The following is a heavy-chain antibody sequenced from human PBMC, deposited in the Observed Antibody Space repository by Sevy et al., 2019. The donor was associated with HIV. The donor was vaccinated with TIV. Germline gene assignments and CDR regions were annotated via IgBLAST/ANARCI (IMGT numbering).Heavy chain of an antibody. V-gene: IGHV4-59*01. CDR3: ARPHTSGWTRFEH. Sequence: SETLSLTCTVSGDSITSYYWAWIRQPPGEGLEWIGNVHNGGSTNYNPSLKSRLTISVDTTNNQFSLKLGSVTVADTAVYFCARPHTSGWTRFEHWGQGILVTVSS. J-gene: IGHJ4*02. D-gene: IGHD6-19*01. CDR2: VHNGGST. CDR1: GDSITSYY.